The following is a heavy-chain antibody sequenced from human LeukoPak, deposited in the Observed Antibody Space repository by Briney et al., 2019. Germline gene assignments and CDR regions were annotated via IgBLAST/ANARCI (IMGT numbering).Heavy chain of an antibody. V-gene: IGHV3-30*04. D-gene: IGHD3-16*01. CDR1: GFTFSSYE. J-gene: IGHJ6*04. Sequence: GGSLRLSCAASGFTFSSYEMNWVRQAPGKGLEWVAVISYDGSNKYYADSVKGRFTISRDNSKNTLYLQMNSLRAEDTAVYYCAREPFGGYQYYYYYYGMDVWGKGTTVTVSS. CDR3: AREPFGGYQYYYYYYGMDV. CDR2: ISYDGSNK.